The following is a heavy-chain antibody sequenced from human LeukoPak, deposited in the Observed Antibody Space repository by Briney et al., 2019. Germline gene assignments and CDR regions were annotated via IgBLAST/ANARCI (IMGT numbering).Heavy chain of an antibody. J-gene: IGHJ4*02. CDR1: GYTFTSYA. V-gene: IGHV1-3*01. D-gene: IGHD1-1*01. CDR3: ARGGSGNLPYYFDH. CDR2: INAGNSNT. Sequence: ASVKVSCKASGYTFTSYAIHWVRQAPGQRLEWMGWINAGNSNTKYSQKFQGRVTITRDTSASTAYMEMSSLRSEDTAVYYCARGGSGNLPYYFDHWGQGTLVTVSS.